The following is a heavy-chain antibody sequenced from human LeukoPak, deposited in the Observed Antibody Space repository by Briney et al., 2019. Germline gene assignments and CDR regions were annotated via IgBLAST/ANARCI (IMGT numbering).Heavy chain of an antibody. Sequence: SVKVSCKASGGTFSSYAISWVRQAPGQGLEWMGGIIPIFGTANYAQKFQGRVTITTDESTSTAYTELSSLRSEDTAVYYCARGAGYCSSTSCYNYYMDVWGKGTTVTVSS. J-gene: IGHJ6*03. CDR1: GGTFSSYA. CDR3: ARGAGYCSSTSCYNYYMDV. V-gene: IGHV1-69*05. D-gene: IGHD2-2*02. CDR2: IIPIFGTA.